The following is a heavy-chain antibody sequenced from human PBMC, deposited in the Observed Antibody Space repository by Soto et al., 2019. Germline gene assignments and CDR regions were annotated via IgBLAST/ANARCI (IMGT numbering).Heavy chain of an antibody. CDR1: GGSISSGGYS. CDR3: VRSKGGYSYGTPFDY. V-gene: IGHV4-30-2*02. D-gene: IGHD5-18*01. CDR2: IYHSGST. J-gene: IGHJ4*02. Sequence: TSETLSLMCAVSGGSISSGGYSWSWIRQPPGKGLEWIGYIYHSGSTYYNPSLKGRFTTSRDNAKNPLYLQMNSLRPEDTALYYCVRSKGGYSYGTPFDYWGQGTLVTVSS.